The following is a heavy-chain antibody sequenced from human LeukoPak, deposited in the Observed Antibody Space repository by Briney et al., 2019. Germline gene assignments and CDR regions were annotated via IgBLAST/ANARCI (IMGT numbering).Heavy chain of an antibody. J-gene: IGHJ5*02. CDR1: GYTFIDYY. D-gene: IGHD3-10*01. CDR2: INLNNGDT. Sequence: ASVKVSCKASGYTFIDYYMHWVRQAPGQGLEWMGWINLNNGDTNYAQSFQGRVTLTRDTSISTAYLDLSRLSSDDTAVYYCARNSDAITMVRGDLDPWGQGTLVTVSS. V-gene: IGHV1-2*02. CDR3: ARNSDAITMVRGDLDP.